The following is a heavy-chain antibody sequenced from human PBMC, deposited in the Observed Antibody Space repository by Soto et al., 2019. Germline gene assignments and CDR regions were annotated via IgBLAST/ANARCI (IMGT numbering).Heavy chain of an antibody. CDR1: GFTFRSYG. J-gene: IGHJ4*02. D-gene: IGHD3-22*01. CDR3: AKDGILDSSGHYYYFDY. Sequence: QVQLVESGGGVVQPGRSLRLSCAASGFTFRSYGMHWVRQAPGKGLGWVAVISYEGSNKYYADSVKGRFTISRDNSKNTLYLQMNSLRPEDTAVYYCAKDGILDSSGHYYYFDYWGQGTLVTVSP. CDR2: ISYEGSNK. V-gene: IGHV3-30*18.